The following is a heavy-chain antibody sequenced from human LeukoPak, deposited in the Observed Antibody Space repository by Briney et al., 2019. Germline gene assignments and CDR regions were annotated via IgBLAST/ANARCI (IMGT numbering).Heavy chain of an antibody. Sequence: PGGSLRLSCAASGFTFSSYSMNWVRQAPGKGLEWVSYIRGGGAGALYADSVKGRFTVSRDNSRSTLYLQMNSLRVEDTAVYYCAKCAQSYGNDAFDLWGPGTMVTVSS. CDR1: GFTFSSYS. V-gene: IGHV3-23*01. J-gene: IGHJ3*01. CDR3: AKCAQSYGNDAFDL. D-gene: IGHD5-18*01. CDR2: IRGGGAGA.